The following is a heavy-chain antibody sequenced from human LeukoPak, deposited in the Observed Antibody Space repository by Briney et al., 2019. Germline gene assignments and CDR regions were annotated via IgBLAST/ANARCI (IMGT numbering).Heavy chain of an antibody. Sequence: ASVKVSCKASGYTFTSYGISWVRQAPGQGLEWMGWISAYTGNTKYAQKIQGRVTITTDTSTSTAYMELRSLRSEDTAVYYCARDVFPYDSRGTGGFDIWGQRAMVTVSS. D-gene: IGHD3-22*01. CDR1: GYTFTSYG. CDR2: ISAYTGNT. CDR3: ARDVFPYDSRGTGGFDI. J-gene: IGHJ3*02. V-gene: IGHV1-18*01.